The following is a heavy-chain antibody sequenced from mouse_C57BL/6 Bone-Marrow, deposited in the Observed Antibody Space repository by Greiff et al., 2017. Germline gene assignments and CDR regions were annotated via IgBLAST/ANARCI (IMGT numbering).Heavy chain of an antibody. CDR1: GYTFTSYW. CDR2: IDPSDSYT. D-gene: IGHD1-1*01. V-gene: IGHV1-59*01. Sequence: QVQLQQSGAELVRPGTSVKLSCKASGYTFTSYWMHWVKQRPGQGLEWIGVIDPSDSYTNYNQKFKGKATLTVDTSSSTAYMQLSSLTSEDSAVYYCARDDYGSSYWYFDVWGTGTTVTVSS. CDR3: ARDDYGSSYWYFDV. J-gene: IGHJ1*03.